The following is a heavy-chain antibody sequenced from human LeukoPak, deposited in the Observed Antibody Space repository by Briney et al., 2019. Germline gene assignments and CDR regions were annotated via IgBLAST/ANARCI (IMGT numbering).Heavy chain of an antibody. Sequence: GGSLRLSCAASGFTFSNYWMSWVRQAPGKGLEWVSAISGSGGSTYYADSVKGRFTISRDNSKNTLQMNSLRAEDTAVYYCAKGSRYSGYDFAFDYWGQGTLVTVSS. V-gene: IGHV3-23*01. CDR1: GFTFSNYW. CDR3: AKGSRYSGYDFAFDY. CDR2: ISGSGGST. D-gene: IGHD5-12*01. J-gene: IGHJ4*02.